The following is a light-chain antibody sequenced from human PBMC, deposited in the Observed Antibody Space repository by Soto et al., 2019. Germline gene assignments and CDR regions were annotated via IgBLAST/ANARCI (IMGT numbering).Light chain of an antibody. J-gene: IGLJ1*01. CDR3: SSYTASSTLYV. V-gene: IGLV2-14*03. CDR2: DVS. Sequence: QSALTQPASVSGSPGQSITISCTGTSSDVGGYNFVSWYQLYPGKAPKLMIYDVSDRPPGVSIRFSGSKSGNTASLTISGLQAEDEADYYCSSYTASSTLYVFGTGTKVTVL. CDR1: SSDVGGYNF.